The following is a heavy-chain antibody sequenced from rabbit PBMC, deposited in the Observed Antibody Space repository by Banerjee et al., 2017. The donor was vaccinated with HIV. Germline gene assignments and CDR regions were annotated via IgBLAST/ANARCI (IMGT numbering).Heavy chain of an antibody. Sequence: LEESGGDLVQPEGSLTLTCTASGFTLSSYWMYWVRQAPGKGLEWIGCIDGIGSGSTYYATWAKGRFTISKTSSTTVTLQMTSLTAADTATYFCARGLVAGVLDLWGPGTLVTVS. J-gene: IGHJ4*01. V-gene: IGHV1S45*01. CDR1: GFTLSSYW. CDR2: IDGIGSGST. D-gene: IGHD3-3*01. CDR3: ARGLVAGVLDL.